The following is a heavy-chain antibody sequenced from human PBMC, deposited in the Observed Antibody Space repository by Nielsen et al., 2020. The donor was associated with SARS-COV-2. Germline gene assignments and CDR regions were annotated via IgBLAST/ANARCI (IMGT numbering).Heavy chain of an antibody. D-gene: IGHD5-18*01. CDR3: ARVRYSYGPLGY. CDR2: INPSGGST. CDR1: GYTFTSYY. J-gene: IGHJ4*02. V-gene: IGHV1-46*01. Sequence: ASVKVSCKASGYTFTSYYMHWVRQAPGQGLEWMGIINPSGGSTSYAQKFQGRVTMTRDTSTSTVYMEPSSLRSEDTAVYYCARVRYSYGPLGYWGQGTLVTVSS.